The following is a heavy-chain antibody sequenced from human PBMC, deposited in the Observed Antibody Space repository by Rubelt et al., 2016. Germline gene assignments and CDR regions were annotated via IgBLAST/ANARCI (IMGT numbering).Heavy chain of an antibody. CDR3: VGGGHMDV. Sequence: EVQLVESGGGLIQPGGSLRLSCAASGFTVSSKYMSWVRQAPGKGREWVALMYSGGSTYYADSEKGRFTISRDNDKNTLYLQVDSLRAEDTAVYYCVGGGHMDVWGRGTTVTVSS. V-gene: IGHV3-53*01. J-gene: IGHJ6*03. CDR2: MYSGGST. CDR1: GFTVSSKY.